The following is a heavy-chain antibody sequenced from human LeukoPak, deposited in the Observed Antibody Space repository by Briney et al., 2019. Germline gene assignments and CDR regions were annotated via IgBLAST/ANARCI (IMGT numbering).Heavy chain of an antibody. D-gene: IGHD4-23*01. CDR1: GYTFTSYD. CDR2: MNPNSGNT. V-gene: IGHV1-8*01. CDR3: ATNDYGGNSDWFDP. J-gene: IGHJ5*02. Sequence: ASVKVSCKASGYTFTSYDINWVRQATGQGLEWRGWMNPNSGNTGYAQKIQGRVTMTRNTSISTAYTELSSLRSEDTAVYYCATNDYGGNSDWFDPWGQGTLVTVSS.